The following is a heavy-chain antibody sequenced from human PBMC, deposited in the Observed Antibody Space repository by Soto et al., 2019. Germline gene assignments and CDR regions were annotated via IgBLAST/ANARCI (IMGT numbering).Heavy chain of an antibody. CDR2: ISSSSNYI. CDR1: GFSFSSYS. CDR3: ARDRVEMATVFDY. J-gene: IGHJ4*02. V-gene: IGHV3-21*01. Sequence: ESGGGLVKPGWSLRLSCVASGFSFSSYSMNWVRQAPGKGLEWVSSISSSSNYIYYADSVKGRFTISRDNAKNSLYLQMNSLRAEDTAVYYCARDRVEMATVFDYWGQGTLVTVSS. D-gene: IGHD4-4*01.